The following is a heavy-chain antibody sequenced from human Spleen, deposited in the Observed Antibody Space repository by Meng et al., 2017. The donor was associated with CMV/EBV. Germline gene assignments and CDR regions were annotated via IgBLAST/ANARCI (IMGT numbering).Heavy chain of an antibody. J-gene: IGHJ4*02. Sequence: QGQLQESGPGLVKPSQTLSLPFTVSGGSISSGSYYWSWIRQPAGKGLEWIGRIYTSGSTNYNPSLKSRVTISVDTSKNQFSLKLSSVTAADTAVYYCARDRGGLDYWGQGTLVTVSS. CDR1: GGSISSGSYY. V-gene: IGHV4-61*02. CDR2: IYTSGST. D-gene: IGHD2-15*01. CDR3: ARDRGGLDY.